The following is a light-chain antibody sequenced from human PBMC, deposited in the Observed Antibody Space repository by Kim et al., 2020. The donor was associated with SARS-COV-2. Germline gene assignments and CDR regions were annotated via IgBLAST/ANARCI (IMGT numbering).Light chain of an antibody. Sequence: ATNNCKSSQNNVSTSNYRGDLAWYQQKPGQPPRLLIYWASTRDYGVPDRFSGSGSGTDFTLTISSLQAEDVAVYYCQQYYSSPRTFGQGTKLEI. CDR3: QQYYSSPRT. J-gene: IGKJ2*01. CDR2: WAS. V-gene: IGKV4-1*01. CDR1: QNNVSTSNYRGD.